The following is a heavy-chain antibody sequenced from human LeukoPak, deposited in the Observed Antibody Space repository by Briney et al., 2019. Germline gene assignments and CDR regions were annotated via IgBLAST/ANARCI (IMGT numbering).Heavy chain of an antibody. D-gene: IGHD6-13*01. CDR1: GGSISRSSYY. Sequence: PSETLSLTCTVSGGSISRSSYYWGWIRQPPGKGLEWIGSIYYSGSTYYNPSLKSRVTISVDTSKNQFSLKLSSVTAADTAVYFCARHNVINSHPPRTWGIAAVGTGNYYYYMDVWGKGTTVTVSS. CDR3: ARHNVINSHPPRTWGIAAVGTGNYYYYMDV. J-gene: IGHJ6*03. V-gene: IGHV4-39*01. CDR2: IYYSGST.